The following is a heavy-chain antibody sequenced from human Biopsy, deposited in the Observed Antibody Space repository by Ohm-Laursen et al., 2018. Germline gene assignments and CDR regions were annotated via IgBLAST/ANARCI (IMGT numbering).Heavy chain of an antibody. CDR2: IDPNSDDT. CDR1: GYTFTGHS. CDR3: ARASAYGVFDV. Sequence: SVKVSCNASGYTFTGHSCHWVRQAPGQRLEWVGRIDPNSDDTKYAQKFQGRIAMTTDTSITTAYLEVSSLTSDDAAVYFCARASAYGVFDVWGQGTIVTVSS. J-gene: IGHJ3*01. V-gene: IGHV1-2*06. D-gene: IGHD4/OR15-4a*01.